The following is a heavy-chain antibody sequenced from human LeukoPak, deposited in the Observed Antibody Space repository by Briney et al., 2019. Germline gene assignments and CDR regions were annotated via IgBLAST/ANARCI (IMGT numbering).Heavy chain of an antibody. D-gene: IGHD1-1*01. CDR1: GGSISSYY. Sequence: SETLSLTCTVSGGSISSYYWSWIRQPPGKGLEWIGYIYYSGSTNYNPSLKSRVTISVDTSKNQFSLKLSSVTAADTAVYYCARDRQGYGINNWFDPWGQGTLVTVSS. CDR2: IYYSGST. V-gene: IGHV4-59*01. J-gene: IGHJ5*02. CDR3: ARDRQGYGINNWFDP.